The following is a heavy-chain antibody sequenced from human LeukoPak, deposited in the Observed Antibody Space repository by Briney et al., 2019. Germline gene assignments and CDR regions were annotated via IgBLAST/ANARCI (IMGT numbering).Heavy chain of an antibody. CDR3: ARHQTPGNAWYVNTEGFRFDS. Sequence: GESLKISCKGSGYSFTNYWIGWVRQMPGKGLEWMGIIYPGDSDTTYSPSFQGHVTVSADRSITTAYLHWSSLQASDTAIYYCARHQTPGNAWYVNTEGFRFDSWGQGTLVTVSS. CDR1: GYSFTNYW. J-gene: IGHJ4*02. CDR2: IYPGDSDT. D-gene: IGHD6-19*01. V-gene: IGHV5-51*01.